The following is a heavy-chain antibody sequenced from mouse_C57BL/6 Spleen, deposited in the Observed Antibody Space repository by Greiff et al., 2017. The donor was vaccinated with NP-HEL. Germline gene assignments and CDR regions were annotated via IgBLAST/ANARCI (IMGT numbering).Heavy chain of an antibody. V-gene: IGHV2-2*01. CDR2: IWSGGST. J-gene: IGHJ3*01. Sequence: VQLQESGPGLVQPSQSLSITCTVSGFSLTSYGVHWVRQSPGKGLEWLGVIWSGGSTDYNAAFISRLSISKDNSKSQVFFKMNSLQADDTAIYYCARGGAGFAYWGQGTLVTVSA. CDR3: ARGGAGFAY. CDR1: GFSLTSYG.